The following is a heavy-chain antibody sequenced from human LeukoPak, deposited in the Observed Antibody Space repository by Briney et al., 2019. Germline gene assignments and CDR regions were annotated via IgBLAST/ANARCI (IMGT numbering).Heavy chain of an antibody. Sequence: GRSLRLSCAASGFTFSSYGMHWVRQAPGKGLDWVAVISYDGSNKYYADSVKGRFTISRDNSKNTLYLQMNSLRAEDTAVYYCAKIDIAVAGTGDYYYGMDVWGQGTTVTVSS. CDR1: GFTFSSYG. CDR3: AKIDIAVAGTGDYYYGMDV. J-gene: IGHJ6*02. V-gene: IGHV3-30*18. CDR2: ISYDGSNK. D-gene: IGHD6-19*01.